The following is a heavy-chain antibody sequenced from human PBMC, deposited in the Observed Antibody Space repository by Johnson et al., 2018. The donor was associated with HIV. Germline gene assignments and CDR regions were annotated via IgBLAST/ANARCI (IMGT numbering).Heavy chain of an antibody. V-gene: IGHV3-13*01. CDR2: IGTAGDT. CDR1: GFSFSSYA. D-gene: IGHD6-13*01. J-gene: IGHJ3*02. Sequence: VQLVESGGGVVQAGRSLRLSCAASGFSFSSYALHWIRQAPGKGLEWVSAIGTAGDTYYPGSVKGRFTISRENAKNSLYLQMNSLRAGDTAVYYCASARMYSGSWPDAFDIWGQGTMVTVSS. CDR3: ASARMYSGSWPDAFDI.